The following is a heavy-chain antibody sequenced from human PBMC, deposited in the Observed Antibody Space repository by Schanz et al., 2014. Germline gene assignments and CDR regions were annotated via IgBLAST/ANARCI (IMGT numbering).Heavy chain of an antibody. CDR2: IKSDGSST. J-gene: IGHJ3*02. CDR1: GFTFSSHW. V-gene: IGHV3-74*01. CDR3: ARKMKLGVYGGKGHDSLDI. D-gene: IGHD4-17*01. Sequence: EVQLVQSGGGLVQPGGSLRLSCAASGFTFSSHWMHWVRQVPGKGLVWVSRIKSDGSSTSYADSVKGRFTISRDNAKNTLYLQMNTLRAEDTAVYYCARKMKLGVYGGKGHDSLDIWGQGTMVTVSS.